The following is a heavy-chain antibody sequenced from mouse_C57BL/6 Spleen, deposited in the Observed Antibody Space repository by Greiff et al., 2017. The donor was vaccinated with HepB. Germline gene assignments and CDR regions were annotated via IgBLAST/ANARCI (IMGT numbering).Heavy chain of an antibody. D-gene: IGHD1-1*01. Sequence: QVQLKQPGTELVKPGASVKLSCKASGYTFTSYWMHWVKQRPGQGLEWIGNINPSNGGTNYNEKFKSKATLTVDKSSSTAYMQLSSLTSEDSAVYYCARGNYYQAGYFDYWGQGTTLTVSS. J-gene: IGHJ2*01. CDR1: GYTFTSYW. CDR2: INPSNGGT. CDR3: ARGNYYQAGYFDY. V-gene: IGHV1-53*01.